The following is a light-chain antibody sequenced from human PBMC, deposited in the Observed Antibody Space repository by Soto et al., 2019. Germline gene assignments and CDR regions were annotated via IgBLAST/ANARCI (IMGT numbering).Light chain of an antibody. J-gene: IGLJ1*01. CDR1: SSDIGGHNY. Sequence: QSALTQPRSVSGSPGQSVTISCTGTSSDIGGHNYVSWYQHHPGKAPRLMIYDVNKRPSGVPNRFSGSKSGITASLTISGLQAEDESDYYCSSYGGRDTLYVFGTGTKLTVL. CDR3: SSYGGRDTLYV. CDR2: DVN. V-gene: IGLV2-11*01.